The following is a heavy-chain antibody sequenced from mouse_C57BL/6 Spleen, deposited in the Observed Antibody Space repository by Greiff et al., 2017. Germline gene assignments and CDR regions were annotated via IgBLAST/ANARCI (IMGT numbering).Heavy chain of an antibody. CDR2: ISSGGSYT. CDR1: GFTFSSYG. CDR3: ARHHRNYRSYWYFEV. J-gene: IGHJ1*03. Sequence: EVKLMESGGDLVKPGGSLKLSCAASGFTFSSYGMSWVRQTPDKRLEWVATISSGGSYTYYPDSVKGRFTISRDNATNTLYLQMSSLKSEDTAMYYCARHHRNYRSYWYFEVWGTGTTVTVSS. V-gene: IGHV5-6*01. D-gene: IGHD2-1*01.